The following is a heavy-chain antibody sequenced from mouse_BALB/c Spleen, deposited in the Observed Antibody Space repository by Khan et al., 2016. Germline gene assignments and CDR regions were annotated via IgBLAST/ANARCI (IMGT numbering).Heavy chain of an antibody. D-gene: IGHD2-3*01. J-gene: IGHJ2*01. Sequence: EVQLQEPGPSLVKPSQTLSLTCSVTGDSITSGFWYWIRKFPGNKLEYIGYISYSGSTFYNPSLKSRISITRDSSKNQYYLQLNSVISNVIATYYCARSSLSNLDYWGQGTTLTVSA. CDR3: ARSSLSNLDY. V-gene: IGHV3-8*02. CDR2: ISYSGST. CDR1: GDSITSGF.